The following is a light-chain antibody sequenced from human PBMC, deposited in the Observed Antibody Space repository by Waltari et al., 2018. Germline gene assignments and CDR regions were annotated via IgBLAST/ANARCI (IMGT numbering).Light chain of an antibody. CDR2: AAS. V-gene: IGKV3-20*01. CDR3: HQYATAPYT. Sequence: EIVLTQSPGTLSLSPGEAATLSCRASQSVSTNYLAWYQQKPGQAHRLLIYAASSRATGISDRFTASGSGTDFTLSISRLEPEDFAVYYCHQYATAPYTFGQGTNLEIK. J-gene: IGKJ2*01. CDR1: QSVSTNY.